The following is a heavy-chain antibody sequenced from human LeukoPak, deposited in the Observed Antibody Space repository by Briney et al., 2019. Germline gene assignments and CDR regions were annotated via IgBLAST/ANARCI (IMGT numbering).Heavy chain of an antibody. D-gene: IGHD3-3*01. CDR3: TRDWHHYDFDS. CDR2: INGVGSDR. Sequence: GGSLRLSCAPSGFTSSSYYMHWVRQAPGKGLVWVSRINGVGSDRIYADSVKGRFTISRDNAKNTVYLQINSLRDEDTALYYCTRDWHHYDFDSWGQGTLVTVSS. V-gene: IGHV3-74*01. CDR1: GFTSSSYY. J-gene: IGHJ5*01.